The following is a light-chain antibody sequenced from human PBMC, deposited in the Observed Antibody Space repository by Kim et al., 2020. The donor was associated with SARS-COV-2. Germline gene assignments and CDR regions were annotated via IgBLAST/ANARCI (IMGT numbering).Light chain of an antibody. V-gene: IGLV3-19*01. J-gene: IGLJ2*01. CDR3: NSRDSNDNVV. Sequence: VASGQTVRITCQGDSLRSYYATGYQRKPGQAPILFIYGKNTRPSGIPDRFSGSSSGNTASLTITGSQAGDEADYNCNSRDSNDNVVFGGGTKLTVL. CDR2: GKN. CDR1: SLRSYY.